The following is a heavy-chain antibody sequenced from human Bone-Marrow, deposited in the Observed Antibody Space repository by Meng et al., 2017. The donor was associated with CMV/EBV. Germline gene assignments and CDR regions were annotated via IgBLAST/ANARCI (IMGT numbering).Heavy chain of an antibody. Sequence: ASVKVSCKASGYTFTGYYMHWVRQAPGQGLEWMGWINPNSGSTNYAQKFQGRVTMTRDTSISTAYMELSRLRSDDTAVYYCARDADMIVVDYDAFDIWCQGTTVTVSS. V-gene: IGHV1-2*02. D-gene: IGHD3-22*01. CDR3: ARDADMIVVDYDAFDI. J-gene: IGHJ3*02. CDR1: GYTFTGYY. CDR2: INPNSGST.